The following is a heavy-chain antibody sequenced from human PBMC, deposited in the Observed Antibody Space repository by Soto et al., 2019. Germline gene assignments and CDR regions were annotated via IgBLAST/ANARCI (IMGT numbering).Heavy chain of an antibody. J-gene: IGHJ5*01. CDR2: IYYSGGT. CDR3: ARDTASKDYDSHSYYPHFDS. CDR1: GDSLNTDYY. V-gene: IGHV4-30-4*02. D-gene: IGHD3-22*01. Sequence: ASDTLSLTSAGSGDSLNTDYYCRWILQPPGKGVAWIGHIYYSGGTFYSPSLKRRLAVSVDRSKNQFSLRLSSVTAADTAVYYCARDTASKDYDSHSYYPHFDSWGQGALVTVSS.